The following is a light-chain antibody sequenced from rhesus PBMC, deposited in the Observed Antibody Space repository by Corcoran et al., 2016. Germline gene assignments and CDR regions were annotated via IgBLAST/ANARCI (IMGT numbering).Light chain of an antibody. V-gene: IGKV1-28*02. CDR2: AAT. J-gene: IGKJ2*01. CDR3: QQYKSYPYS. Sequence: DIQMTQSPSSLSASVGDTVTITCRASQGISSYLNWFQQKPGKAPKLLIYAATTLQSGVPSRFSGSGSGTDFTLTISSPQPEDFATYYCQQYKSYPYSFGQGTKVEIK. CDR1: QGISSY.